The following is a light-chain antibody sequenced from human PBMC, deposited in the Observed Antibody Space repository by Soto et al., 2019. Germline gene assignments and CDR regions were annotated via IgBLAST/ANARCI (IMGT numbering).Light chain of an antibody. CDR2: RAS. CDR3: QQYNNLPPS. J-gene: IGKJ5*01. V-gene: IGKV3-15*01. Sequence: VLTQPKATLSVSPGERATRSCRASQSIGTNLAWYQQKPGQPPRLLFYRASTRASGIPARFSGSGSGTEFTLTISSLQSEDVAVYCCQQYNNLPPSFGQGTRLEIK. CDR1: QSIGTN.